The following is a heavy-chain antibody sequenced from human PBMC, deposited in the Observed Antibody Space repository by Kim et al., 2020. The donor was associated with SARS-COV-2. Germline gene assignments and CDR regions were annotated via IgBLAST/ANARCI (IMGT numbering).Heavy chain of an antibody. V-gene: IGHV1-2*06. CDR2: INPNSGGT. CDR3: ASQTVVPAARYYYYGMDV. Sequence: ASVKVSCKASGYTFTGYYMHWVRQAPGQGLEWMGRINPNSGGTNYAQKFQGRVTMTRDTSISTAYMELSRLRSDDTAVYYCASQTVVPAARYYYYGMDVWGQGTTVTVSS. CDR1: GYTFTGYY. D-gene: IGHD2-2*01. J-gene: IGHJ6*02.